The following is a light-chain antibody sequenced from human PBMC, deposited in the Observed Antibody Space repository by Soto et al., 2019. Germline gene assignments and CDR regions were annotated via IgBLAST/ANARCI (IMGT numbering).Light chain of an antibody. CDR2: DVT. V-gene: IGLV2-14*01. J-gene: IGLJ3*02. Sequence: QSALTQPASMSGSPGQSITISCTGTSSDVGTFNYVSWYQQHPGKAPKLMIYDVTNRPSGVSNRFSGSKSGNTASLTISGLQAEDEADYYCSSYTSSNTVVFGGGTKLTAL. CDR3: SSYTSSNTVV. CDR1: SSDVGTFNY.